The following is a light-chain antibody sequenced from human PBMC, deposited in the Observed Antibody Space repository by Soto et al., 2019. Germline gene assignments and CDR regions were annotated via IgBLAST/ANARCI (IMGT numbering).Light chain of an antibody. Sequence: EIVMTQSPATLSVSPGERATLSCRASQSVSSNLAWYQQNPGQAPRLLIYGASTRATGIPARFSASGSGTEFTLTISSLQSEDCAVYCCQQYNNWPFPSWTFGQGTKVEIK. CDR2: GAS. V-gene: IGKV3-15*01. CDR1: QSVSSN. CDR3: QQYNNWPFPSWT. J-gene: IGKJ1*01.